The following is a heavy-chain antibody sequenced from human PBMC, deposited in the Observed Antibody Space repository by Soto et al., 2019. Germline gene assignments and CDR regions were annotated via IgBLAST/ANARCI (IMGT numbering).Heavy chain of an antibody. D-gene: IGHD2-15*01. Sequence: EVQLVESGGGLVQPGGSLRLSCAASGFTVSSNYMSWVRQAPGMGLEWVSVIYSGGSTYYADSVKGRFTISRDNSENTLYLQMNSLRAEDTAVYYCARTCSGGTCSFDYWGQGTLVTVSS. CDR2: IYSGGST. CDR3: ARTCSGGTCSFDY. V-gene: IGHV3-66*01. J-gene: IGHJ4*02. CDR1: GFTVSSNY.